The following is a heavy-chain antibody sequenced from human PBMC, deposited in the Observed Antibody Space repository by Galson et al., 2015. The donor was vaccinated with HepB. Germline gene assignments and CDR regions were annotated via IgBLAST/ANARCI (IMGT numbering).Heavy chain of an antibody. CDR3: AREDDNGVTGTTGAFDI. D-gene: IGHD1-7*01. CDR1: GGTFSSYA. Sequence: SVKVSCKASGGTFSSYAISWVRQAPGQGLEWMGGIIPIFGTANYAQKFQGRVTITADESTSTAYVELSSLRSEDTAVYYCAREDDNGVTGTTGAFDIWGQGTMVTVSS. J-gene: IGHJ3*02. V-gene: IGHV1-69*13. CDR2: IIPIFGTA.